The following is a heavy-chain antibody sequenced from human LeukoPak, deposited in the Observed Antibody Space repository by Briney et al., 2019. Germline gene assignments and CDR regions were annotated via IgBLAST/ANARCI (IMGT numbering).Heavy chain of an antibody. V-gene: IGHV4-34*01. Sequence: GSLRLSCAASGFTVSSNYMSWIRQPPGKGLEWIGEINHSGSTNYNPSLKSRVTISVDTSKNQFSLKLSSVTAADTAVYYCARGSIGYCSSTSCYRPYFQHWGQGTLVTVSS. CDR1: GFTVSSNY. CDR3: ARGSIGYCSSTSCYRPYFQH. CDR2: INHSGST. D-gene: IGHD2-2*01. J-gene: IGHJ1*01.